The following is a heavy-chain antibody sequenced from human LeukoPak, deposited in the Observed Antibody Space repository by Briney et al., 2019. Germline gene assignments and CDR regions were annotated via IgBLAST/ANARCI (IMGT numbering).Heavy chain of an antibody. CDR1: GFTVSSNY. J-gene: IGHJ5*02. D-gene: IGHD5-12*01. CDR2: MYSGGST. CDR3: ARDRTAYDVLDP. Sequence: PGGSLRLSCAASGFTVSSNYMNWVRQAPGKGLEWVSLMYSGGSTYYADSVKGRFTISRDNAKNSLYLQMNSLRAEDTAVYYCARDRTAYDVLDPWGQGTLVTVSS. V-gene: IGHV3-53*01.